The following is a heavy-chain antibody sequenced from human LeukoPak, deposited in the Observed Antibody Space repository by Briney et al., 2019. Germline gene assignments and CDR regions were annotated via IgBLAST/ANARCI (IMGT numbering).Heavy chain of an antibody. D-gene: IGHD5-18*01. CDR1: GGSFSGYY. J-gene: IGHJ4*02. CDR2: ISHSGST. V-gene: IGHV4-34*01. CDR3: ARGQKYRSGYTVTKLGSGYFDY. Sequence: SETLSLTCAVYGGSFSGYYWSWIRQPPGKGLEWIGEISHSGSTNYNPSLKSRVTISVDTSKNQFSLKLSSVTAADTAVYYCARGQKYRSGYTVTKLGSGYFDYWGQGTLVTVSS.